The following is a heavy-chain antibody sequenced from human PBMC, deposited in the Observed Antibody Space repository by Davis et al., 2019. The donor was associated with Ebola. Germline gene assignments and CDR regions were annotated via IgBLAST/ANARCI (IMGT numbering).Heavy chain of an antibody. V-gene: IGHV3-23*01. J-gene: IGHJ6*03. CDR1: GFTFSSYA. CDR3: AKVRAGEGYYYYYMDV. Sequence: PGGSLRLSCAASGFTFSSYAMSWVRQAPGKGLEWVSAISGSGGSTFYADSVKGRFTISRDNSKNTLYLQMNSLRAEDTAVYYCAKVRAGEGYYYYYMDVWGKGTTVTVSS. CDR2: ISGSGGST. D-gene: IGHD7-27*01.